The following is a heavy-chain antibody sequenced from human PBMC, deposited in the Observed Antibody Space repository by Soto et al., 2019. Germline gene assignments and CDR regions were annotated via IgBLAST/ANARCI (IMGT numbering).Heavy chain of an antibody. Sequence: QVQLVQSGAEVKEPGASVKVSCRASGYTFMSHVIYWVRQAPGQRLEWMGWVTGGNGDTKYSQNFQGRVTITRDTSATTAYMELSRLTSEDTAVYYCARDSGIRGPSGDLDYWGQGTLVTVSS. CDR1: GYTFMSHV. J-gene: IGHJ4*02. CDR3: ARDSGIRGPSGDLDY. V-gene: IGHV1-3*01. CDR2: VTGGNGDT. D-gene: IGHD1-20*01.